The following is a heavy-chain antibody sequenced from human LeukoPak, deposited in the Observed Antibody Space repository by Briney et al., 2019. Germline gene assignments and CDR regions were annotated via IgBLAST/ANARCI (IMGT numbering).Heavy chain of an antibody. Sequence: PGGSLRLSCAASGFTLSNHWMTWVRQVPGRGPEWVANVNRDGSETYYLDSVKGRFTISKDNAKNSLYLQMNSLRAEDTALYHCAQKNGMDLWGQGPTVIVSS. CDR2: VNRDGSET. V-gene: IGHV3-7*03. J-gene: IGHJ6*02. CDR3: AQKNGMDL. CDR1: GFTLSNHW.